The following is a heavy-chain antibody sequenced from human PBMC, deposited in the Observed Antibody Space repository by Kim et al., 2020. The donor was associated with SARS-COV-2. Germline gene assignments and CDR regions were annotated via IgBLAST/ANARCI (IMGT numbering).Heavy chain of an antibody. CDR2: INVGNGNT. V-gene: IGHV1-3*01. CDR1: GYDFTSYA. D-gene: IGHD3-3*01. CDR3: AREGSGFDFWSGTPDY. Sequence: ASVKVSCKASGYDFTSYAIHWVRQAPGQSLEWMGWINVGNGNTKYALKFQGRVLITRDTSARIAYMELSSLTSEDTAVYYCAREGSGFDFWSGTPDYWRQGTLVTVSS. J-gene: IGHJ4*02.